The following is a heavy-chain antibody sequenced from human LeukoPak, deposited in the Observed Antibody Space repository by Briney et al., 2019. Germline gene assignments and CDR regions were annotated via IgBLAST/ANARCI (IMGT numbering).Heavy chain of an antibody. J-gene: IGHJ1*01. CDR1: GASISSYF. Sequence: PSETLSLTCTVSGASISSYFGSWVRQPPGKGLEWIGFISYSGNTNYNPSLKSRVTMSVDTSRNQFSLKLSSVTAADTAVYYCAGTQSGYSSGYLHFQQWGQGTLVTVSS. D-gene: IGHD5-18*01. CDR2: ISYSGNT. V-gene: IGHV4-59*08. CDR3: AGTQSGYSSGYLHFQQ.